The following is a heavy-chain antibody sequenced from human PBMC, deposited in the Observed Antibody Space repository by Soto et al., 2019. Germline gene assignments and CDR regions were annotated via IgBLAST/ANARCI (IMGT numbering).Heavy chain of an antibody. J-gene: IGHJ4*02. D-gene: IGHD1-26*01. CDR1: GGTFSSYA. Sequence: AVKVSCKASGGTFSSYAISWVRQAPGQGLEWMGGIIPIFGTANYAQKFQGRVTITADESTSTAYMKLSSLRSEDTAVYYCARDVLGPSFSVGFDYWGQGTMVTVYS. CDR3: ARDVLGPSFSVGFDY. V-gene: IGHV1-69*13. CDR2: IIPIFGTA.